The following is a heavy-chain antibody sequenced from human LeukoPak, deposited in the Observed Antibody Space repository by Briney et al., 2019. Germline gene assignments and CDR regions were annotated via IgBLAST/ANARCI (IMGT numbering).Heavy chain of an antibody. CDR2: ISGSGGST. CDR3: ARDLAHYYGMDV. J-gene: IGHJ6*02. CDR1: GFTFSSYA. V-gene: IGHV3-23*01. Sequence: GGSLRLSCAASGFTFSSYAMSWVRQAPGKGLEWVSAISGSGGSTYYADSVKGRFTISRDNSKNTLYLQMNSLRAEDTAVYYCARDLAHYYGMDVWGQGTTVTVSS.